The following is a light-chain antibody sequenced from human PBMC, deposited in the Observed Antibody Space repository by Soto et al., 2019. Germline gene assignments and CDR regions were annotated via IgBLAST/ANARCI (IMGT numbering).Light chain of an antibody. V-gene: IGLV1-40*01. J-gene: IGLJ3*02. Sequence: QSVLTQPPSVSGAPGQRVTISCTGSSSNIGPTYDVHWYQQLPGTAPKLLIYANTNRPSGVPDRFSGSKSGTSASLAITGLQAEDEADYYCAAWDDSPNAWVFGGGTKLTVL. CDR3: AAWDDSPNAWV. CDR2: ANT. CDR1: SSNIGPTYD.